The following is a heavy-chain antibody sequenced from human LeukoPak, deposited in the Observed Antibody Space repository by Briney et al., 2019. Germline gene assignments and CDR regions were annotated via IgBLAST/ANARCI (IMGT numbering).Heavy chain of an antibody. V-gene: IGHV4-61*02. CDR3: AREPNTVLDY. Sequence: SQTLSLTCTVSGGSISSGSYYWSWIRPPAGKGLEWISRIYTSGSTNYYPYLQSRVTISVYTSKNHFSLNLSSVTAAATSLCSCAREPNTVLDYWGQGTLVTVSS. CDR2: IYTSGST. CDR1: GGSISSGSYY. J-gene: IGHJ4*02. D-gene: IGHD4-11*01.